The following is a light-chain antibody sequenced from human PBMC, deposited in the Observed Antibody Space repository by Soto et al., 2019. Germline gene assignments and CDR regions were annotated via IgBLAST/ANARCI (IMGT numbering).Light chain of an antibody. CDR2: GTS. CDR1: SSNIGAGYD. CDR3: QSYDSSLSGSVV. Sequence: QSVLTQPHSVSGAPGQRVTISCTGSSSNIGAGYDVHWYQQLPGTAPKLLIYGTSNRPSGVPDRFSGSKSGTSASLAITGLQAEDDADYYCQSYDSSLSGSVVFGGGTKLTVL. J-gene: IGLJ2*01. V-gene: IGLV1-40*01.